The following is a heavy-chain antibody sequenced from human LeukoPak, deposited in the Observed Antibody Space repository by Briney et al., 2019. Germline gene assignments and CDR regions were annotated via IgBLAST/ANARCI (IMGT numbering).Heavy chain of an antibody. Sequence: ASVTVSCKASVYTFNIYYMHWVRQAPGQGLEWMGWINPNSGGTNYAQNFQGRVTMTSDTSISTAYMEPSSLKSDDTAVYYCARATYYYESSGYSDAFDIWGQGTVVTVSS. CDR1: VYTFNIYY. J-gene: IGHJ3*02. D-gene: IGHD3-22*01. CDR2: INPNSGGT. V-gene: IGHV1-2*02. CDR3: ARATYYYESSGYSDAFDI.